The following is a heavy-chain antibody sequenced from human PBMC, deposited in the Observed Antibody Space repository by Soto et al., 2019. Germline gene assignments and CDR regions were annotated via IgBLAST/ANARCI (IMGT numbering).Heavy chain of an antibody. CDR2: IYYSGST. Sequence: QVQLQESGPGLVKPSQTLSLTCTVSGGSISSGGYYWSWIRQHPGKGLEWIGYIYYSGSTYYNPSLKSRVIISVDTSKNQFSLKLSSVTAADTAVYYCARVEVVVAAHYFDYWGQGTLVTVSS. J-gene: IGHJ4*02. CDR3: ARVEVVVAAHYFDY. CDR1: GGSISSGGYY. D-gene: IGHD2-15*01. V-gene: IGHV4-31*03.